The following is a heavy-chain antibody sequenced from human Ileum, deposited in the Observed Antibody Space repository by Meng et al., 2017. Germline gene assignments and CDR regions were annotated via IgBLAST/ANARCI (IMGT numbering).Heavy chain of an antibody. CDR3: ARDVVVGQTTRTPFDY. CDR1: GFTFGNHW. CDR2: INTDGSLT. V-gene: IGHV3-74*01. Sequence: GESLKISCAASGFTFGNHWMHWVRQTPGKGLVWVSRINTDGSLTSYADSVKGRFTISRDNAKNTLYLQMNSLRAEDTAVYYCARDVVVGQTTRTPFDYWGRGTLVTVSS. J-gene: IGHJ4*02. D-gene: IGHD3-22*01.